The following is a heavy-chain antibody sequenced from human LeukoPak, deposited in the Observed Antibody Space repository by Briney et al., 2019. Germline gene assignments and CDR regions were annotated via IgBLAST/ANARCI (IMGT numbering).Heavy chain of an antibody. J-gene: IGHJ4*02. V-gene: IGHV3-30*02. CDR2: MRYDGKTE. CDR3: AKDLNTVVMQYFDS. D-gene: IGHD2-21*01. Sequence: PGGSLRLSCTGSGFPFSSYGMHWVRQTPGRGLEWEAFMRYDGKTEYYADSVKGRFTIAREDSHSTVHLHMKDLRPDDAAVYFCAKDLNTVVMQYFDSCGQGTLVSVSS. CDR1: GFPFSSYG.